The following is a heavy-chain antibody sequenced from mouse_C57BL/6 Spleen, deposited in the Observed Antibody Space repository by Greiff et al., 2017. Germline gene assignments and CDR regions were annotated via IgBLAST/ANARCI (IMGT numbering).Heavy chain of an antibody. V-gene: IGHV1-64*01. D-gene: IGHD1-1*01. CDR2: IHPNSGST. Sequence: VQLQQPGAELVKPGASVTLSCKASGYTFTSSWMHWVKQRPGQGLEWIGMIHPNSGSTNYNEKFKSKATLTVDKSSSTAYMQLSSLTSEDSAVYYCARSGSSPFAYWGQGTLVTVSA. CDR3: ARSGSSPFAY. CDR1: GYTFTSSW. J-gene: IGHJ3*01.